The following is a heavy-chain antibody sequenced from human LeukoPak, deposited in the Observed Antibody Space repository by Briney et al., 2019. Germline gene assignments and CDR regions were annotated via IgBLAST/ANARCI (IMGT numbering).Heavy chain of an antibody. CDR1: GGSISSYY. Sequence: SETLSLTCTVSGGSISSYYWSWIRQPPGNGLEWIGYIYYSGSTNYNPSLKSRVTISVDTSKNQFSLKLSSVTAADTAVYYCARGVTMVRGALDYWGQGTLVTVSS. J-gene: IGHJ4*02. CDR2: IYYSGST. CDR3: ARGVTMVRGALDY. D-gene: IGHD3-10*01. V-gene: IGHV4-59*01.